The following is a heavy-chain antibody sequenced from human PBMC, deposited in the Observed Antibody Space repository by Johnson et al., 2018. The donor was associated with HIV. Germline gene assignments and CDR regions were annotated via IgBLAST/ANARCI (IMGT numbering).Heavy chain of an antibody. V-gene: IGHV3-30*18. Sequence: QVQLVESGGGLVQPGGSLRLSCAASGFTFSSYAMHWVRQAPGKGLEWVAVISYDGSNKYYVDSVKGRFTISRDSAKNTLYLQMNSLRAEDTAVYYCAKTHPDPYDYVWGDAFDIWGQGTMVTVSS. J-gene: IGHJ3*02. D-gene: IGHD3-16*01. CDR3: AKTHPDPYDYVWGDAFDI. CDR2: ISYDGSNK. CDR1: GFTFSSYA.